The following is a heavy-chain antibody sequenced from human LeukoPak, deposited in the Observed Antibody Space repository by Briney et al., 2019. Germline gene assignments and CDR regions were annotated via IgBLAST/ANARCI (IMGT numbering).Heavy chain of an antibody. V-gene: IGHV3-20*04. Sequence: GGSLRLSCAASGFTFDDYAMHWVRQAPGKGLEWVSGISWNGGSTGYADSVKGRFTISRDNAKNSLYLQMNSLRAEDTAVYYCASHLVATKPIDYWGQGTLVTVSS. D-gene: IGHD5-12*01. J-gene: IGHJ4*02. CDR2: ISWNGGST. CDR1: GFTFDDYA. CDR3: ASHLVATKPIDY.